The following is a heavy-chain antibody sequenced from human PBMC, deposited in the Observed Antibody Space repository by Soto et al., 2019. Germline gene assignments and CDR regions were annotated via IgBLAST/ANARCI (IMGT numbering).Heavy chain of an antibody. Sequence: QVQLQQWGAGLLKPSETLSLTCAVYGGSFSGYYWSWIRQPPGKGLEWIGEINHSGSTNYNPSLKRRVTISVDTSKNQFSLKLSSVTAADTAVYYCARSSRITMVRGVIGAYRYWGQGTLVTVSS. CDR3: ARSSRITMVRGVIGAYRY. D-gene: IGHD3-10*01. V-gene: IGHV4-34*01. CDR1: GGSFSGYY. CDR2: INHSGST. J-gene: IGHJ4*02.